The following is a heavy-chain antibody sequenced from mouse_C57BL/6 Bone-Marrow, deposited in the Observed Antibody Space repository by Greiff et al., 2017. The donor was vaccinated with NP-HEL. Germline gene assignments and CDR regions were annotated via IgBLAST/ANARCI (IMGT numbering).Heavy chain of an antibody. J-gene: IGHJ2*01. CDR1: GYTFTSYG. Sequence: VKLQESGAELARPGASVKLSCKASGYTFTSYGISWVKQRTGQGLEWIGEIYPRSGNTYYNEKFKGKATLTADKSSSTAYMELRSLTSEDSAVYFCARSGDYYVSNYFDYWGQGTTLTVSS. D-gene: IGHD1-1*01. V-gene: IGHV1-81*01. CDR3: ARSGDYYVSNYFDY. CDR2: IYPRSGNT.